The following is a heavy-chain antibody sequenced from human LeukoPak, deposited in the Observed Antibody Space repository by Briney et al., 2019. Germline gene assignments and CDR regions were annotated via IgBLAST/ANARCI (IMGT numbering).Heavy chain of an antibody. CDR1: GGSISSYY. V-gene: IGHV4-4*07. CDR3: ARYSTVVVPAAPTGRYWYFDL. D-gene: IGHD2-2*01. Sequence: SETLSLTCTVSGGSISSYYWSWIRQPAGKGLEWIGRIYTSGSTNYNPSLKSRATMSVDTSKNQFSLKLSSVTAADTAVYYCARYSTVVVPAAPTGRYWYFDLWGRGTLVTVSS. CDR2: IYTSGST. J-gene: IGHJ2*01.